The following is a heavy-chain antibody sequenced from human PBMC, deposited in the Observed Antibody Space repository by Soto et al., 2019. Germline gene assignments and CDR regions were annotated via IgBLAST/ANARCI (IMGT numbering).Heavy chain of an antibody. J-gene: IGHJ5*02. V-gene: IGHV3-11*01. CDR3: ARVASTNPKRCLLIDP. CDR2: ISSSGSTI. Sequence: PGGSLRLSCAASGFTFSDYYMSWIRQAPGKGLEWVSYISSSGSTIYYADSVKGRFTISRDNAKNSLYLQMNSLRAEDTAVYYCARVASTNPKRCLLIDPWGQGTLVTVSS. CDR1: GFTFSDYY. D-gene: IGHD3-16*01.